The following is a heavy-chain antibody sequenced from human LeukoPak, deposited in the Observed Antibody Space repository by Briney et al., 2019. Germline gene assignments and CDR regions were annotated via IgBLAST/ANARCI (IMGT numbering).Heavy chain of an antibody. Sequence: GGSLRLSCAASGFTFSSYSMNWVRQAPGKGLEWVSYISSGGSTIYYADSVKGRFTISRDNAKNSLYLQMNSLRAEDTAVYYCARYCSSTSCYGASYYGMDVWGQGTTVTVSS. J-gene: IGHJ6*02. CDR3: ARYCSSTSCYGASYYGMDV. D-gene: IGHD2-2*01. CDR2: ISSGGSTI. CDR1: GFTFSSYS. V-gene: IGHV3-48*04.